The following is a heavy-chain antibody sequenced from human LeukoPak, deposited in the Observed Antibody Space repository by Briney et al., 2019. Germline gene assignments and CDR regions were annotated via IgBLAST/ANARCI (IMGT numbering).Heavy chain of an antibody. V-gene: IGHV3-23*01. CDR1: GITFSTYG. J-gene: IGHJ6*03. CDR2: ISGSGSST. Sequence: GGSLRLSCVASGITFSTYGMSWVRQAPGKGLEWVSAISGSGSSTYYADSVKGRFTISRDNSKNTLYLQMNSLRAEDTAVYYCARLVTPRAYYYYYYMDVWGKGTTVTVSS. D-gene: IGHD3-10*01. CDR3: ARLVTPRAYYYYYYMDV.